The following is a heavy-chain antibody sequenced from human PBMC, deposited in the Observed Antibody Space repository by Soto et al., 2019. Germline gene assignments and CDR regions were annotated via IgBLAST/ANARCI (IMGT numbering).Heavy chain of an antibody. D-gene: IGHD2-2*03. V-gene: IGHV1-46*01. Sequence: QVQLVQSGAEVKKPGASVKVSCKASGYTFTSYYMHWVRQAPGQGLEWMGIINPSGGSTSYAQKFQGRITMTRDTSTSTVYMALSSLRSEDTAVYYCARDSGYCSSTSCLDYWGQGTLVTVSS. J-gene: IGHJ4*02. CDR2: INPSGGST. CDR3: ARDSGYCSSTSCLDY. CDR1: GYTFTSYY.